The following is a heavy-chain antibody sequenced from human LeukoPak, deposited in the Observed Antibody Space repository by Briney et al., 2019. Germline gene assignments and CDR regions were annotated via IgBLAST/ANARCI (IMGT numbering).Heavy chain of an antibody. CDR3: AISAPSAPIYYYYMDV. V-gene: IGHV4-38-2*02. CDR2: IYHSGST. Sequence: SETLSLTCTVSGYSISSGYYWGWIRPPPGKGLEWIGSIYHSGSTYYNPSLKSRVTISVDTSKNQFSLKLSSVTAADTAVYYCAISAPSAPIYYYYMDVWGKGTTVTVSS. J-gene: IGHJ6*03. CDR1: GYSISSGYY. D-gene: IGHD6-6*01.